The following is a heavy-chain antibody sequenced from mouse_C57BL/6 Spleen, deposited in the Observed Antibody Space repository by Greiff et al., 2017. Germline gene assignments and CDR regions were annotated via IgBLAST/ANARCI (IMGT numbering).Heavy chain of an antibody. V-gene: IGHV1-42*01. D-gene: IGHD2-4*01. CDR3: ARYYDYAWFAY. CDR2: INPSTGGT. J-gene: IGHJ3*01. Sequence: VQLQQSGPELVKPGASVKISCKASGYSFTGYYMNWVKQSPETSLEWIGEINPSTGGTTYNQKFKAKATLTVDKSSSTAYMQLKSLTSEDSAVYYCARYYDYAWFAYWGQGTLVTVSA. CDR1: GYSFTGYY.